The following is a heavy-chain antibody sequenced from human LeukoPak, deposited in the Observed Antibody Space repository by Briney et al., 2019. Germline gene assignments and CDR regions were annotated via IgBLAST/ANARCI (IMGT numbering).Heavy chain of an antibody. CDR2: INPNSGGT. CDR3: AREGAPYGDYRWFDP. V-gene: IGHV1-2*02. CDR1: GYTFTGYY. J-gene: IGHJ5*02. Sequence: ASVKVPCKASGYTFTGYYMHWVRHAPGQGLEWMGWINPNSGGTNYAQKFQGRVTMTRDTSISTAYMELSRLRSDDTAVYYCAREGAPYGDYRWFDPWGQGTLVTVSS. D-gene: IGHD4-17*01.